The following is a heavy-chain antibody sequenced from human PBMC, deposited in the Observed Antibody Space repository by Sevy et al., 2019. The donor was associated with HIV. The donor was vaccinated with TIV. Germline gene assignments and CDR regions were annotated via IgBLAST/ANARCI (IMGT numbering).Heavy chain of an antibody. J-gene: IGHJ4*02. CDR1: GFTFSSYY. Sequence: GGSLRLSCAASGFTFSSYYMSLGRQAPGKGLEWVANIKQDESEKYYVDSGKGRFTIARDNAKNSLYLQMNSLRAEDTAVYYCARGGGVYWGQGTMVTVSS. CDR3: ARGGGVY. V-gene: IGHV3-7*04. CDR2: IKQDESEK. D-gene: IGHD2-8*02.